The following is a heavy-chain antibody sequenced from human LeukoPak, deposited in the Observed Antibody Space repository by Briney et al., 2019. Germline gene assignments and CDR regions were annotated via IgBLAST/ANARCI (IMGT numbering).Heavy chain of an antibody. J-gene: IGHJ3*02. V-gene: IGHV5-51*01. D-gene: IGHD3-22*01. CDR1: GYSFTSYW. CDR3: ARGPLCYYDSSGYYGAFDI. CDR2: IYPGDSDT. Sequence: GESLKISCKGSGYSFTSYWIGWVRQMPGKGLEWMGIIYPGDSDTRYSPSFQGQVTISADKSISTAYLQWSSLKASDTAMYYCARGPLCYYDSSGYYGAFDIWGQGTMVTVSS.